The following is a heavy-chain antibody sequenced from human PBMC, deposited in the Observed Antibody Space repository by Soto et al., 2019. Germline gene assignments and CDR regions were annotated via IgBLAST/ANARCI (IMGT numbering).Heavy chain of an antibody. CDR1: GFTFSSYW. J-gene: IGHJ6*02. V-gene: IGHV3-7*01. CDR2: IKQDGSEK. CDR3: ARTSYSNYVDYYYYGMDV. Sequence: GGSLRLSCAASGFTFSSYWMSWVRQAPGKGLEWVANIKQDGSEKYYVDSVKGRFTISRDNAKNSLYLQMNSLRAEDTAVYYCARTSYSNYVDYYYYGMDVWGQGTTVTVSS. D-gene: IGHD4-4*01.